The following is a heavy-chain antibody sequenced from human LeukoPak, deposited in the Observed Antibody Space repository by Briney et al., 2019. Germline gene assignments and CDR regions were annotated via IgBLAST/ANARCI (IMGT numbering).Heavy chain of an antibody. CDR3: ARDSGFWLY. V-gene: IGHV4-59*12. J-gene: IGHJ4*02. Sequence: SETLSLTCTVSGGSISSYYWSWIRQPPGKGLEWIGNIYSSGTTSFNPSLKSRITMSVDTSKNQFSLKMNSVTAADTAVYFCARDSGFWLYWGQGTLVTVSS. D-gene: IGHD3-22*01. CDR2: IYSSGTT. CDR1: GGSISSYY.